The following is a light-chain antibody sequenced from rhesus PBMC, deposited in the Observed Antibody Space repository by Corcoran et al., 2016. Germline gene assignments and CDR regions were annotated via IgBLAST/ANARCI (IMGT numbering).Light chain of an antibody. V-gene: IGKV1-43*02. CDR1: QGISTY. CDR2: AAS. CDR3: LQYNSDPYS. Sequence: DIQMTQSPSSLSASVGDRVTITCRASQGISTYLNCYQQQPGKAPKRLIYAASNLESGVPSRFSGSGSGTDFTLTISSLQPEDFATYYCLQYNSDPYSFGQGTKVEIK. J-gene: IGKJ2*01.